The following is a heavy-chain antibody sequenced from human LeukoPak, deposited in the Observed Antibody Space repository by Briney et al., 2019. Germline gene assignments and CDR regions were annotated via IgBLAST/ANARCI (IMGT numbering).Heavy chain of an antibody. D-gene: IGHD2-8*01. CDR1: GGSVRGTTDY. J-gene: IGHJ4*02. Sequence: SETLSLTCTVSGGSVRGTTDYWGWIRQPPGKGLEWIANVYSSGGTYYNPSLKSRVTISVDTSKNQFSLKLSSVTAADTAVYYCARVTSRLGVCDYWGQGTLVTVSS. V-gene: IGHV4-39*07. CDR2: VYSSGGT. CDR3: ARVTSRLGVCDY.